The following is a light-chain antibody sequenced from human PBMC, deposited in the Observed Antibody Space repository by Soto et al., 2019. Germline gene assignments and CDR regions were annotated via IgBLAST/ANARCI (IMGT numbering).Light chain of an antibody. V-gene: IGKV1-39*01. CDR2: AAS. Sequence: DKQVSQSPSSPSASVGDRVTITCRASQTILNYLNWYQHKPGKAPKLLIYAASSLQTGVPSRFSGSRSGTDFALTISSLQRDDFATYYCQQTDIFPRTFGHGTKVDIK. CDR1: QTILNY. J-gene: IGKJ1*01. CDR3: QQTDIFPRT.